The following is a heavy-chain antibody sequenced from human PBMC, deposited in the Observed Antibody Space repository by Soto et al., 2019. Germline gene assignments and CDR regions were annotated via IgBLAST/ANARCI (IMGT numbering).Heavy chain of an antibody. J-gene: IGHJ6*03. CDR2: IYYSGST. CDR3: ARRYYDFWSGYLDYMDV. D-gene: IGHD3-3*01. Sequence: TSETLSLTCTVSGGSISSSSYYWGWIRQPPGKGLEWIGSIYYSGSTYYNPSLKSRVTISVDTSKNQFSLKLSSVTAADTAVYYCARRYYDFWSGYLDYMDVWGKGTTVTVSS. V-gene: IGHV4-39*01. CDR1: GGSISSSSYY.